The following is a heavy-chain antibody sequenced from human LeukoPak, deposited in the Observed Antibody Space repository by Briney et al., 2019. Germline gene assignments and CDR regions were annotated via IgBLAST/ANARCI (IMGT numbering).Heavy chain of an antibody. J-gene: IGHJ3*02. CDR3: ATDPSFSTVVTPDAFDI. Sequence: GGSLRLSCAASGFTFSSYSMNWVRQAPGKGLEWVSSISSSSSYIYYADSVKGRFTISRYNAKNSLYLQMNSLRAEDTAVYYCATDPSFSTVVTPDAFDIWGQGTMVTVSS. V-gene: IGHV3-21*01. CDR1: GFTFSSYS. CDR2: ISSSSSYI. D-gene: IGHD4-23*01.